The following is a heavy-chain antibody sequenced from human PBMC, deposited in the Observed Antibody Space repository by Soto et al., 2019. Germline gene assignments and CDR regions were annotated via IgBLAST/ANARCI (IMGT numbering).Heavy chain of an antibody. CDR2: IWYDGNIE. V-gene: IGHV3-33*01. Sequence: VQLVESGGGVGQPGRSLRLSCAASGFTFSDYGMHWVRQAPGKGLEWVAVIWYDGNIEDYVDSVKGRFTISRDNSKNMMYLQMSSLRAEDTAVYYCARGFAGSYYYYALDFWGQGTTVTVSS. CDR3: ARGFAGSYYYYALDF. CDR1: GFTFSDYG. J-gene: IGHJ6*02. D-gene: IGHD1-1*01.